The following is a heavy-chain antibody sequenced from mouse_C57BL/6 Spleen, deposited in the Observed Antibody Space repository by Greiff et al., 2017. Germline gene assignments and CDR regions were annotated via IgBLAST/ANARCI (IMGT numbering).Heavy chain of an antibody. Sequence: DVQLQQSGPELVKPGASVKISCKASGYSFTGYYMNWVKQSPEKSLEWIGEINPSTGGTTYNQKFKAKATLTVDKSSSTAYMQLKSLTSEDSAVYYCASAQLDYFDYWGQGTTLTVSS. D-gene: IGHD4-1*02. J-gene: IGHJ2*01. CDR1: GYSFTGYY. V-gene: IGHV1-42*01. CDR3: ASAQLDYFDY. CDR2: INPSTGGT.